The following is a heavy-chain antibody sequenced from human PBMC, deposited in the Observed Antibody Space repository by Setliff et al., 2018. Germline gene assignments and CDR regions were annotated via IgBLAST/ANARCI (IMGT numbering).Heavy chain of an antibody. CDR1: GGSISSYY. J-gene: IGHJ4*02. CDR3: AHSTTFDLHHDY. Sequence: PSETLSLTCTVSGGSISSYYWSWIRQPPGKGLEWIGYIYYSGSTNYNPSLKSRVTISVDTSKNQFSLKLFSVTAADTAVYYCAHSTTFDLHHDYWGQGALVTVSS. D-gene: IGHD3-9*01. V-gene: IGHV4-59*08. CDR2: IYYSGST.